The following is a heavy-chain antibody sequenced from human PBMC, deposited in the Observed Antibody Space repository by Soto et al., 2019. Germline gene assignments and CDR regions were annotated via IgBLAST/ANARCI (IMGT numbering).Heavy chain of an antibody. CDR2: IIPIFGTA. J-gene: IGHJ6*02. CDR3: ERDRDSGSFRYYYGMDV. Sequence: SVKVSCKASGGTFSSYAISWVRQAPGQGLEWMGGIIPIFGTANYAQKFQGRVTITADESTSTAYMELSSLRSEDTAVYYCERDRDSGSFRYYYGMDVWGQGTTVTVSS. CDR1: GGTFSSYA. V-gene: IGHV1-69*13. D-gene: IGHD3-10*01.